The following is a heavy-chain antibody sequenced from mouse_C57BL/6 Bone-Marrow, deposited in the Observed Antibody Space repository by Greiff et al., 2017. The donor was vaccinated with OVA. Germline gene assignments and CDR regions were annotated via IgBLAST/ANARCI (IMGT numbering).Heavy chain of an antibody. J-gene: IGHJ4*01. V-gene: IGHV5-16*01. CDR1: GFTFSDYY. Sequence: DVKLVESEGGLVQPGSSMKLSCTASGFTFSDYYMAWVRQVPEKGLEWVANINYDGSSTYYLDSLKSRFIISRDNAKNILYLQMSSLKSEDTATYYCARDRGNSGAMDYWGQGTSVTVSS. CDR2: INYDGSST. CDR3: ARDRGNSGAMDY. D-gene: IGHD2-1*01.